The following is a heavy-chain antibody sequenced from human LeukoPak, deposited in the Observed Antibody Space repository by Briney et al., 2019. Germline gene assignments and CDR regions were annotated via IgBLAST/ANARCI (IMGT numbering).Heavy chain of an antibody. J-gene: IGHJ4*02. CDR3: VRVPPLPYTTTWYYFDY. D-gene: IGHD3-16*01. Sequence: GGSLRLSCAASGFTVSSNYMSWVRQAPGKGLEWVSIIYSGGARYYADSVKGRFTISRDNPENTLYLQMNSLRPEDTAVYYCVRVPPLPYTTTWYYFDYWGQGTLVTVSS. CDR1: GFTVSSNY. CDR2: IYSGGAR. V-gene: IGHV3-53*01.